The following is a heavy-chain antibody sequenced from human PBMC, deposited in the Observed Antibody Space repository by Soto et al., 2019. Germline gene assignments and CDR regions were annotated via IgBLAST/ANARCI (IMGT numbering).Heavy chain of an antibody. V-gene: IGHV4-31*03. Sequence: QVQLRESGPGLVQPSQTLSLTCTVSGGSISSGGYYWTWIRQHPGKGLEWIGYIYYTGSAYYNPSLKTRLTLSIDTSRSQFSLKLSSVTTADTAVYYCARPYIGSARGLDVWGQGTTVTVSS. D-gene: IGHD6-6*01. CDR2: IYYTGSA. CDR1: GGSISSGGYY. J-gene: IGHJ6*02. CDR3: ARPYIGSARGLDV.